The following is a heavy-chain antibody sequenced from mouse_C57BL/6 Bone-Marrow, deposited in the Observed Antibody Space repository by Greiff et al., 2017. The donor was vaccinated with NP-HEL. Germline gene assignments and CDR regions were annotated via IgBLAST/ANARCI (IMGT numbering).Heavy chain of an antibody. V-gene: IGHV10-1*01. D-gene: IGHD1-1*01. CDR3: VATVVANFDY. J-gene: IGHJ2*01. CDR2: IRSKSNNYAT. Sequence: GGGLVQPKGSLKLSCAASGFSFNPYAMNWVRQAPGKGLEWVARIRSKSNNYATYYADSVKDRFTISRDDSESMLYLQMNNLKTEDTAMYYCVATVVANFDYWGQGTTLTVSS. CDR1: GFSFNPYA.